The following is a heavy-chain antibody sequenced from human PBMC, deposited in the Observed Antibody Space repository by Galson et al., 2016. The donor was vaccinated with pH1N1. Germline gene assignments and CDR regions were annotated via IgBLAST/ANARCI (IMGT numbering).Heavy chain of an antibody. J-gene: IGHJ5*02. V-gene: IGHV4-59*01. Sequence: ETLSLTCTLSGGSISGYFWSWIRQPPGKGLEWIGHVYDGVATDYTTSLKSRVTISIDTSKRQFFLNLTSVTAADTAVYYCARGLWDYTSINCYARTKSYFDPWGQGTRVTVSS. CDR3: ARGLWDYTSINCYARTKSYFDP. CDR1: GGSISGYF. CDR2: VYDGVAT. D-gene: IGHD2-2*01.